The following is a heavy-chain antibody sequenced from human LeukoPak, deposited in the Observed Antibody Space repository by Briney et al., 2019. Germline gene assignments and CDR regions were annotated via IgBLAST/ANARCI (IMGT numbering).Heavy chain of an antibody. Sequence: GASVKVSCKASGYTFTSYGISWVRQAPGQGLEWMGWISAYNGNTNYAQKLQGRVTMTTDTSTSTAYMELRSLRSDDTAVYYCARDMFIVAAGGSLDYYYGMDVWGQGTTVTVSS. CDR3: ARDMFIVAAGGSLDYYYGMDV. J-gene: IGHJ6*02. CDR1: GYTFTSYG. CDR2: ISAYNGNT. D-gene: IGHD6-13*01. V-gene: IGHV1-18*01.